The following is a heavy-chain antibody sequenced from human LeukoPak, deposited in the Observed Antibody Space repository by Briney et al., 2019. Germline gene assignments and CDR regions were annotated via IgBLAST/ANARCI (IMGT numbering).Heavy chain of an antibody. V-gene: IGHV3-66*02. CDR2: IYSGGST. Sequence: GGSLRLSCAASGFTVSSNYMSWVRQAPGKGLEWVSVIYSGGSTYYADSVKGRSTISRDNSKNTLYLQMNSLRAEDTAVYYCARGRRGYYDSSGYYYFDYWGQGTLVTVSS. D-gene: IGHD3-22*01. CDR1: GFTVSSNY. CDR3: ARGRRGYYDSSGYYYFDY. J-gene: IGHJ4*02.